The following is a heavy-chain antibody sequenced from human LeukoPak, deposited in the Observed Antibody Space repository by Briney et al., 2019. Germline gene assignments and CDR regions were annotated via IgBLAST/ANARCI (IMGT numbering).Heavy chain of an antibody. J-gene: IGHJ3*02. CDR2: INPNSGGT. V-gene: IGHV1-2*02. CDR1: GYTFTGYY. Sequence: ASVKVSCKASGYTFTGYYMHWVRQAPGQGLEWMGWINPNSGGTNYAQKFQGRVTMTRDTSISTAYMELSRLRSDGTAVYYCARDRIVGTVLGAFDIWGQGTMVTVSS. D-gene: IGHD1-26*01. CDR3: ARDRIVGTVLGAFDI.